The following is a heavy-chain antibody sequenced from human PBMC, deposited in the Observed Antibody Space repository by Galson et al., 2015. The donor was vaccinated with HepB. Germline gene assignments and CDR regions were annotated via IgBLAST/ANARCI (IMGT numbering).Heavy chain of an antibody. Sequence: SLRLSCAASGFTLSGSAIHWVRQASGQGLEWVGRNRRNASSHATAYAASLKGRFTISSDVSKNTAYLLMNSMKTEDTAVYYCTRLGDLSVYSSSWGQGTLVTVSA. V-gene: IGHV3-73*01. CDR2: NRRNASSHAT. D-gene: IGHD6-13*01. CDR3: TRLGDLSVYSSS. CDR1: GFTLSGSA. J-gene: IGHJ4*01.